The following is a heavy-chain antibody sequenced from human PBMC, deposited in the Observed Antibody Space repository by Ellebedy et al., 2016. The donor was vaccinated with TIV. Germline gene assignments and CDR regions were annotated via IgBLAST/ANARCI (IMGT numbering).Heavy chain of an antibody. J-gene: IGHJ3*02. CDR3: ARGGLNDAFDI. CDR1: GYTFTSYG. V-gene: IGHV1-2*04. Sequence: ASVKVSCKASGYTFTSYGISWVRQAPGQGLEWMGWINPNSGGINYAQKFQGWVTMTRDTSISTAYMELSRLRSDDTAVYYCARGGLNDAFDIWGQGTMVTVSS. CDR2: INPNSGGI. D-gene: IGHD2-15*01.